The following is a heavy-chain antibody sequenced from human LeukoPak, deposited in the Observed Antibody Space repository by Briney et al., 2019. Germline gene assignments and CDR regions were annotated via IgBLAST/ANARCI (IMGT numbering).Heavy chain of an antibody. CDR2: VYYSGST. CDR1: GGSISSYY. CDR3: ARMLRQWLIGGFGY. J-gene: IGHJ4*02. Sequence: SETLSLTCTVSGGSISSYYWSWIRQPPGKGLEWIGYVYYSGSTNYNPSLKSRVTISVDTSNNQFSLKLSSVTAADTAVYYCARMLRQWLIGGFGYWGQGTLVTVSS. D-gene: IGHD6-19*01. V-gene: IGHV4-59*01.